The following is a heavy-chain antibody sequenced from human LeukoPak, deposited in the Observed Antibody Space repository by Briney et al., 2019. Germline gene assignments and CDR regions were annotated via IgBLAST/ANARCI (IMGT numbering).Heavy chain of an antibody. J-gene: IGHJ6*03. CDR1: GFTLSSYA. Sequence: PGGSLRLSCAASGFTLSSYAMSWVRQGPGKGLEWVSAISVSGNTYHADSVKGRFTISRDNAKNSLFLQMNSLRAEDTAVYYCARVLRYCSGGNCYSGGLGYMDVWGKGTTVTISS. V-gene: IGHV3-23*01. D-gene: IGHD2-15*01. CDR3: ARVLRYCSGGNCYSGGLGYMDV. CDR2: ISVSGNT.